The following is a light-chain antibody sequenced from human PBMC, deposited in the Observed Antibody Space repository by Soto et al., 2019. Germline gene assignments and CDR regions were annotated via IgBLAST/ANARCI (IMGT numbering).Light chain of an antibody. J-gene: IGKJ1*01. CDR1: QSVTSNY. CDR2: GAS. V-gene: IGKV3-20*01. CDR3: QQHGSSPPSWT. Sequence: ETVLTQSPGTLSLSPGERATLSCRASQSVTSNYLAWYQQKSGQAPRLLIYGASNRATGIPDRFSGSGSGTDFTLTISILEPEEFAVYYCQQHGSSPPSWTFGQGTNVEIK.